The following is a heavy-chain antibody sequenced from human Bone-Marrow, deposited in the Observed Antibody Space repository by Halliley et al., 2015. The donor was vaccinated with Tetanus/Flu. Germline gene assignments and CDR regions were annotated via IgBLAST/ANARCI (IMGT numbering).Heavy chain of an antibody. J-gene: IGHJ5*01. CDR3: ARGHYYASGSYYADS. V-gene: IGHV4-31*03. CDR1: GGSIGSGGYY. CDR2: IYYSGTT. Sequence: TLSLTCTVSGGSIGSGGYYWSWIRQFPGKGLECIGYIYYSGTTYCNPSLRSRATISVDTSKNQFSLNLRSVTAADTAVYYCARGHYYASGSYYADSWGQGTLVTVSS. D-gene: IGHD3-10*01.